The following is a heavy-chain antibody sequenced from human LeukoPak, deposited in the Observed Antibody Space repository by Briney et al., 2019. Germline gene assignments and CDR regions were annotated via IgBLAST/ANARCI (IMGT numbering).Heavy chain of an antibody. Sequence: GGSLRLSCAASGFTFSSYSMNWVRQAPGKGLEWVSYISSSGSTIYYADSVKGRFTISRDNAKNSLYLQMNSLRAEDTAVYYCARDLEGYYDSTGYFSYWGQGTLVTVSS. CDR2: ISSSGSTI. CDR1: GFTFSSYS. CDR3: ARDLEGYYDSTGYFSY. J-gene: IGHJ4*02. V-gene: IGHV3-48*04. D-gene: IGHD3-22*01.